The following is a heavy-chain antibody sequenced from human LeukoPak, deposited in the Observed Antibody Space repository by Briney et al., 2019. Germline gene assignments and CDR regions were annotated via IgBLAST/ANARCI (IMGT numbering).Heavy chain of an antibody. CDR3: AKAYSSSSYSGHYGMDV. D-gene: IGHD6-6*01. Sequence: TGGSLRLSCAASGLTFSSYAMNWVRQAPGKGLEWVSAISGSGGTTYYADSVKGRFTISRDNSKNTLYLQMNSLRAEDTAIYYCAKAYSSSSYSGHYGMDVWGQGTTVTVSS. J-gene: IGHJ6*02. CDR1: GLTFSSYA. CDR2: ISGSGGTT. V-gene: IGHV3-23*01.